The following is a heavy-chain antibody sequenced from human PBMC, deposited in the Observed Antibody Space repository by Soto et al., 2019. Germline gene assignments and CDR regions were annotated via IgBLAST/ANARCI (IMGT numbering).Heavy chain of an antibody. D-gene: IGHD3-3*01. CDR1: RFTFSDYY. V-gene: IGHV3-11*01. Sequence: KPGGSLRLSCAASRFTFSDYYLSWIRQAPGKGLEWVSYISGSGSDIKYAESIYGRFTISRDNAKDSLFLQMHSLRAGDTAVYYCARGPLITVFEDLTPDFDYWGPGTLVTVSS. CDR3: ARGPLITVFEDLTPDFDY. CDR2: ISGSGSDI. J-gene: IGHJ4*02.